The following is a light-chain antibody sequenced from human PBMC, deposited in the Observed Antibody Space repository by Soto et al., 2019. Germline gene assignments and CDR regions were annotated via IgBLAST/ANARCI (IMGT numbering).Light chain of an antibody. J-gene: IGLJ2*01. CDR1: SSDVGGYSF. CDR3: NSYTSSSTLVV. Sequence: QSVLTQPASVSGSPGQSITISCTGTSSDVGGYSFVSWYQQHPGKAPKLMIYDVSNRPSGVSNRFSGSKSGNTASLTISGLQAEDEADYYCNSYTSSSTLVVFGGGTKL. CDR2: DVS. V-gene: IGLV2-14*03.